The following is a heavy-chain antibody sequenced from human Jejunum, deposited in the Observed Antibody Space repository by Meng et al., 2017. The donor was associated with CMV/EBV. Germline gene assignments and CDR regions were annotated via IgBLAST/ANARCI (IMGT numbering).Heavy chain of an antibody. Sequence: QVQLLQSGAEVKKAVASVKVSCKASGYICNNYGVSWVRQAPGQGPEWMGWISAYNGNTNYAQNFQGRFTMTRDTSISTAYMELSRLRSDDTAVYYCARGEGYCTNGVCSPGYWGQGSLVTASS. V-gene: IGHV1-18*01. CDR2: ISAYNGNT. J-gene: IGHJ4*02. CDR1: GYICNNYG. D-gene: IGHD2-8*01. CDR3: ARGEGYCTNGVCSPGY.